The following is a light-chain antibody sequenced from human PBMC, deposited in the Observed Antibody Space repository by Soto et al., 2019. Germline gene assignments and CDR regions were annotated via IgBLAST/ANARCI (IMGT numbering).Light chain of an antibody. V-gene: IGKV4-1*01. Sequence: DFVMTQAPDSLAGSLGERATINCKSSQTVLYNSNNKNHLGWFQQKPGHPPKLLIYGASTRASGVPDRFSGSGSGTYFTLTFISLQAEEVAVYYCQQYYSIPFTFGKGTTLEIK. CDR3: QQYYSIPFT. CDR1: QTVLYNSNNKNH. CDR2: GAS. J-gene: IGKJ2*01.